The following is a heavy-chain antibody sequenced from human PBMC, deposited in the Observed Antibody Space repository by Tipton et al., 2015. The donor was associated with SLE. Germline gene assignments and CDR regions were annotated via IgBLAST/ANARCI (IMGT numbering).Heavy chain of an antibody. J-gene: IGHJ4*02. D-gene: IGHD3-3*01. CDR2: IYGGGYNT. CDR1: GFTVTSFA. CDR3: AKGIRFLGWFRFDS. Sequence: SLRLSCAASGFTVTSFALIWVRQAPGKGLEWVSIIYGGGYNTFYADSVKGRFTISRDRSENTLYLQMNSLGVEDTAIYYCAKGIRFLGWFRFDSWGQGTLVTVSS. V-gene: IGHV3-23*03.